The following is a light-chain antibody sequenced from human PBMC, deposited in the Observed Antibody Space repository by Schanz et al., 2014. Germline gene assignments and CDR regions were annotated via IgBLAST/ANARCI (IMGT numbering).Light chain of an antibody. J-gene: IGKJ1*01. CDR1: QGIGSN. CDR3: QQYKNWPWT. CDR2: GAS. V-gene: IGKV3D-15*01. Sequence: PGGRATLSCRASQGIGSNLAWYRQKPGQAPSLLIYGASTRATGIPARFSGGGSGTDFTLTISSLQSGELAVYFCQQYKNWPWTFGQGTNVEIK.